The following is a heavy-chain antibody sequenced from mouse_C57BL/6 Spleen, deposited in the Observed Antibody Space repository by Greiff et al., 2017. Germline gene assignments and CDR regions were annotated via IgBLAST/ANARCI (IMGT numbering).Heavy chain of an antibody. D-gene: IGHD1-1*01. J-gene: IGHJ4*01. CDR3: VRSYYGSSHYAMDY. CDR2: IRSKSNNYAT. V-gene: IGHV10-1*01. CDR1: GFSFNTYA. Sequence: EVKLMESGGGLVQPKGSLKLSCAASGFSFNTYAMNWVRQAPGKGLEWVARIRSKSNNYATYYADSVKDRFTISRDDSESMLYLQMNNVKTEDTAMYYCVRSYYGSSHYAMDYWGQGTSVTVSS.